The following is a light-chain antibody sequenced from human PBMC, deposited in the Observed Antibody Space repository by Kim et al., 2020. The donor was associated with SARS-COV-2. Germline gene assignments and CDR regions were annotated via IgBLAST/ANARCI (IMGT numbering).Light chain of an antibody. CDR3: QQYNDWPPIT. J-gene: IGKJ5*01. CDR1: QSVSSN. CDR2: GAS. Sequence: SPGERVTLSCRASQSVSSNLAWYQQKPGQAPWLLIYGASTRATGVPARFSGSGSGTEFTLTISSQQSEDFAVYYCQQYNDWPPITFGQGTRLEIK. V-gene: IGKV3-15*01.